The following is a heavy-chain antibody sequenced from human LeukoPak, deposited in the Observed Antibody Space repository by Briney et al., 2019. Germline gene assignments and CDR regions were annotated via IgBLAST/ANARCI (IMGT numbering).Heavy chain of an antibody. D-gene: IGHD3-22*01. CDR3: ARGRRYYYDSSGYPGSYYYYMDV. J-gene: IGHJ6*03. CDR1: GGSFSGYY. CDR2: IYHSGST. V-gene: IGHV4-34*01. Sequence: SETLSLTCAVYGGSFSGYYWSWIRQPPGKGLEWIGEIYHSGSTNYNPSLKSRVTISVDTSKNQFSLKLSSVTAADTAVYYCARGRRYYYDSSGYPGSYYYYMDVWGKGTTVTVSS.